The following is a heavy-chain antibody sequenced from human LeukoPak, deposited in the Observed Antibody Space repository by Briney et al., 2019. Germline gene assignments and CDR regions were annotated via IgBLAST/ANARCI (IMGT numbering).Heavy chain of an antibody. V-gene: IGHV3-49*04. D-gene: IGHD2-2*01. CDR3: TRDLRDIVVVPAASYFDY. J-gene: IGHJ4*02. CDR2: IRSKAYGGTT. CDR1: GFTFSSYA. Sequence: GGSLRLSCAASGFTFSSYAMHWVRQAPGKGLEWVGFIRSKAYGGTTEHAASVKGRFTISRDDSKSIAYLQMNSLKTEDTAVYYCTRDLRDIVVVPAASYFDYWGQGTLVTVSS.